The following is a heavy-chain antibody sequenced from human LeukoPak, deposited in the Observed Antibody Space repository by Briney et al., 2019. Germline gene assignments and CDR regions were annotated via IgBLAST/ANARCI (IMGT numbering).Heavy chain of an antibody. Sequence: GGSLRLSSAASGFTFSGFSMNWVRQTPGKGLEWVSSISSSSSYIYYADSMKGRFTISRDNAKNSLYLQMNSLRAEDTAVYYCARGLLRYFDWLPPKGFDYWGQGTLVSVSS. CDR3: ARGLLRYFDWLPPKGFDY. D-gene: IGHD3-9*01. CDR1: GFTFSGFS. CDR2: ISSSSSYI. V-gene: IGHV3-21*01. J-gene: IGHJ4*02.